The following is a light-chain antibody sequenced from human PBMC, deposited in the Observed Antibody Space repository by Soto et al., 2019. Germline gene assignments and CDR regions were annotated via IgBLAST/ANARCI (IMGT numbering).Light chain of an antibody. CDR2: GAS. CDR1: QSVSNNY. J-gene: IGKJ1*01. CDR3: QHYGSSPWT. V-gene: IGKV3-20*01. Sequence: EIVLTQSPGTLSLSPGERATLSCRASQSVSNNYLAWHQQKPGQAPRLLIYGASSRATGIPDRFSGGGSGTDFILTISRLEPEDFAVYYCQHYGSSPWTFGQGTEVEIK.